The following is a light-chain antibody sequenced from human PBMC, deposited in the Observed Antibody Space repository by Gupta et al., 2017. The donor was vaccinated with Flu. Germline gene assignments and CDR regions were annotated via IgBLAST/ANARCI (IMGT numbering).Light chain of an antibody. CDR3: QKRSNWPPYT. J-gene: IGKJ2*01. CDR2: DAS. V-gene: IGKV3-11*01. CDR1: QSVGTY. Sequence: EIVLTQSPATLSLSPGKRATLSCRASQSVGTYLAWYQQKPGQTPRLLIYDASNRATGIPARFSGSGSGTDFTLTISSREPEDFAVYYCQKRSNWPPYTFGQGTRLEI.